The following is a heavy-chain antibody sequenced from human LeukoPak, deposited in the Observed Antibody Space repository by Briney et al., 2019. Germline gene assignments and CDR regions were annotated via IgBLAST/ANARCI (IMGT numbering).Heavy chain of an antibody. Sequence: PSGTLSLTCAVSGGSISRSNWWSWVRQPPGKGLEWIGEIYHSGSTNYNPSLKSRVTISVDKSKNQFSLKLSSVTAADTAVYYCAKVRTMIAVAFDIWGQGTMVTVSS. CDR3: AKVRTMIAVAFDI. D-gene: IGHD3-22*01. CDR1: GGSISRSNW. J-gene: IGHJ3*02. CDR2: IYHSGST. V-gene: IGHV4-4*02.